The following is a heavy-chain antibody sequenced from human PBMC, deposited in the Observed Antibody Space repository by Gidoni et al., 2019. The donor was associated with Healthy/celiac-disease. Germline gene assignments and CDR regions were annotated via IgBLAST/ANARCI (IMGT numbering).Heavy chain of an antibody. Sequence: QVQLQESGPGLVKPSETLSLTCTVSGYSISSGYYWGWIRQPPGKGLEWIGSIYHSGSTYYNPSLKSRVTISVDTSKNQFSLKLSSVTAADTAVYYCARAVEYYYDSSGPGWFDPWGQGTLVTVSS. V-gene: IGHV4-38-2*02. D-gene: IGHD3-22*01. CDR1: GYSISSGYY. CDR3: ARAVEYYYDSSGPGWFDP. J-gene: IGHJ5*02. CDR2: IYHSGST.